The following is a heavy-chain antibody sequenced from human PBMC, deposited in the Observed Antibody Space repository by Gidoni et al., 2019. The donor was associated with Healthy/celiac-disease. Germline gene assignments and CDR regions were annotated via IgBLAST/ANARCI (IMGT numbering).Heavy chain of an antibody. J-gene: IGHJ4*02. D-gene: IGHD6-19*01. CDR2: IYWDDDK. V-gene: IGHV2-5*02. CDR3: ARGGVALSIAVAGVYFDY. Sequence: QITLKESGPTLVKPTQPLTLTCTFSGFSLSTSGVGVGWIRQPPGKALEWLALIYWDDDKRYSPSLKSRLTITKDTSKNQVVLTMTNMDPVDTATYYCARGGVALSIAVAGVYFDYWGQGTLVTVSS. CDR1: GFSLSTSGVG.